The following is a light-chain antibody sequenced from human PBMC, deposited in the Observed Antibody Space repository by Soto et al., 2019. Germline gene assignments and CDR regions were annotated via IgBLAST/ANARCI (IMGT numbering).Light chain of an antibody. Sequence: QSALTQPASVSGSPGQSITISCTGTSSDVGSYNLVSWYQQHPGKAPKLMIYEGSKRPSGVSNRFSGSKSGNTASLTISGLQAEDEADYYCCSYAGSDVVFGRGTKVTVL. CDR2: EGS. V-gene: IGLV2-23*01. CDR1: SSDVGSYNL. CDR3: CSYAGSDVV. J-gene: IGLJ2*01.